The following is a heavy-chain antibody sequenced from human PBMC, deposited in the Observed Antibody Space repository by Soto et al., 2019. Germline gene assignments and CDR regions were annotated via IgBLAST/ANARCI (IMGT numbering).Heavy chain of an antibody. D-gene: IGHD3-22*01. V-gene: IGHV1-69*01. CDR3: VRDRRIYYSDPHDEFVASDYEV. Sequence: QVQLIQSEAEVKKPGSSVRVSCTASGGIFGSHGFGWVRQAPGQRLEWVGGFIPIFRTLTYTEKCQARVRIAADESTNTVYLDLSSLTSEDTAVYYCVRDRRIYYSDPHDEFVASDYEVWGQGTMVSVSS. CDR2: FIPIFRTL. CDR1: GGIFGSHG. J-gene: IGHJ3*01.